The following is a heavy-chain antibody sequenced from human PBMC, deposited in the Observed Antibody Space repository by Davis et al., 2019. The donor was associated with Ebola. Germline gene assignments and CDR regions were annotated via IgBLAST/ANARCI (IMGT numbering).Heavy chain of an antibody. CDR3: TTPGGQDSGYDVFDI. Sequence: ASVKVSCKAVGDTLTSYAMTWVRQVPGQGLEWMGMINPNDGRTIYAQKFQGRVTVTRDTSTTTVYMDLSSLRSEDTALYYCTTPGGQDSGYDVFDIWGQGTMVTVSS. V-gene: IGHV1-46*03. CDR2: INPNDGRT. CDR1: GDTLTSYA. J-gene: IGHJ3*02. D-gene: IGHD5-12*01.